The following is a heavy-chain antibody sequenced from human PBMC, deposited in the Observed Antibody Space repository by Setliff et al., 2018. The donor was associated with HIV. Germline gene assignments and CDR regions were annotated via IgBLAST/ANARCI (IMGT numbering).Heavy chain of an antibody. J-gene: IGHJ6*03. V-gene: IGHV1-2*02. CDR1: GYIFSAYY. CDR2: INYSNGDT. D-gene: IGHD3-16*02. CDR3: ARGRRTAPGSFYHFYYMGV. Sequence: GASVKVSCKTSGYIFSAYYVHWLRRAPGQGLEWMGWINYSNGDTNYAEKFQGRVTMTRDTSVSTLYMDLNRLTSDDTAVYYCARGRRTAPGSFYHFYYMGVWGEGTTVTVSS.